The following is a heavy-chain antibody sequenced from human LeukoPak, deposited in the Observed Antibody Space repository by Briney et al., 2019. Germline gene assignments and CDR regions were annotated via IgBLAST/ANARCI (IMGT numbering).Heavy chain of an antibody. CDR2: ISAYNGNT. J-gene: IGHJ3*02. V-gene: IGHV1-18*01. Sequence: ASVKVSCKASGYTFTSYGISWVRQAPGQGLEWMGWISAYNGNTNYAQKLQGRVTMTRDTSTSTVYMELSSLRSEDTAVYYCARGEGITGTTTTDDAFDIWGQGTMVTVSS. CDR1: GYTFTSYG. CDR3: ARGEGITGTTTTDDAFDI. D-gene: IGHD1-20*01.